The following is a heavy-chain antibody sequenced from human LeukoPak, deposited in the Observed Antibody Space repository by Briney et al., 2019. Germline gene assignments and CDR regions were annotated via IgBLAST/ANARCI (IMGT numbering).Heavy chain of an antibody. CDR1: GFTFGDYA. D-gene: IGHD3-3*01. V-gene: IGHV3-23*01. Sequence: GGSLRLSCTASGFTFGDYAMSWVRQAPGKGLEWVSGFSGSRGSTYYADSVKGRFTISRDNSKNTLYLQMNSLRAEDTAVYYCAKDSRIFGVVITLFDYWGQGTLVTVSS. CDR3: AKDSRIFGVVITLFDY. CDR2: FSGSRGST. J-gene: IGHJ4*02.